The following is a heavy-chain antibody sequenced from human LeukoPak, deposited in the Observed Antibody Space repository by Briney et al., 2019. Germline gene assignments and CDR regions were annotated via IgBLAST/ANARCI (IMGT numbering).Heavy chain of an antibody. J-gene: IGHJ4*02. CDR2: INPNSGGT. D-gene: IGHD6-13*01. CDR3: ARAAELIAAALGVPIPFDY. Sequence: ASVKVSCKASGYTFTGYYMHWTRQAPGQGLEWMGWINPNSGGTNYAQKFQGRVTMTRDTSISTAYMELSRLRSDDTAVYYCARAAELIAAALGVPIPFDYWGQGTLVTVSS. V-gene: IGHV1-2*02. CDR1: GYTFTGYY.